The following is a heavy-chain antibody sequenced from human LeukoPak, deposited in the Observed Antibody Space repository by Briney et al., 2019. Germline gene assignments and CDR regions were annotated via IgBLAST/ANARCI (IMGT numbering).Heavy chain of an antibody. CDR2: IYYSGST. Sequence: SETLSLTCTVSGGSISSSSYYWGWIRQPPGKGLEWIGSIYYSGSTYYNPSLKSRVTISVDTSKNQFSLKLSSVTAADTAVYYCARVTCGGDCYLGLGAFDIWGQGTMVTVSS. J-gene: IGHJ3*02. V-gene: IGHV4-39*07. CDR3: ARVTCGGDCYLGLGAFDI. CDR1: GGSISSSSYY. D-gene: IGHD2-21*01.